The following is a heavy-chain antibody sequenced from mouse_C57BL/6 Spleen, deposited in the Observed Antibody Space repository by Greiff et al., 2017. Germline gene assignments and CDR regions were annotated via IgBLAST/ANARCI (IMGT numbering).Heavy chain of an antibody. J-gene: IGHJ2*01. CDR1: GYTFTSYW. CDR2: IYPGNSDT. D-gene: IGHD4-1*01. CDR3: TRRRANWDREFDD. V-gene: IGHV1-5*01. Sequence: EVQLQQSGTVLARPGASVKMSCKTSGYTFTSYWMHWVKQRPGQGLEWIGTIYPGNSDTSYNQKFKGKAKLTAATSASTAYMELSSLTNEDSAVYYCTRRRANWDREFDDWGQGTTLTVSS.